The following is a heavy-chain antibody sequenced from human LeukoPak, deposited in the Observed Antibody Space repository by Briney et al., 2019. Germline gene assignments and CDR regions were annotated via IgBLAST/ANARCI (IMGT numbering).Heavy chain of an antibody. Sequence: GGSLRLSCAASGLTFSSYAMSWVRQAPGKGLKWVSAISSSSSYIYYADSVKGRFTISRDNAKNSLYLQMNSLRAEDTAVYYCARDSTYYYDSSGYPPDYWGQGTLVTVSS. CDR2: ISSSSSYI. V-gene: IGHV3-21*01. CDR3: ARDSTYYYDSSGYPPDY. J-gene: IGHJ4*02. D-gene: IGHD3-22*01. CDR1: GLTFSSYA.